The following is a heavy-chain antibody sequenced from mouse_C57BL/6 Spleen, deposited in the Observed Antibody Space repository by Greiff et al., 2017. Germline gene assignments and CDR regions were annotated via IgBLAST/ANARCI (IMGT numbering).Heavy chain of an antibody. CDR2: INPGSGGT. J-gene: IGHJ4*01. V-gene: IGHV1-54*01. Sequence: VQLQQSGAELVRPGTSVKVSCKASGYAFTNYLIEWVKQRPGQGLEWIGVINPGSGGTNYNEKFKGKATLTADKSSSTAYMQLSSLTSEDSAVYFCARRGAYDYYAMDYWGQGTSVTVSS. CDR3: ARRGAYDYYAMDY. D-gene: IGHD6-5*01. CDR1: GYAFTNYL.